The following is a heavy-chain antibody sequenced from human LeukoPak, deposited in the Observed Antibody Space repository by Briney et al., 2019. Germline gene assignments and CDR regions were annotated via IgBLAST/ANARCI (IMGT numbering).Heavy chain of an antibody. D-gene: IGHD2-2*01. CDR2: IYYSGST. CDR1: GGSISSSSYY. V-gene: IGHV4-39*01. CDR3: ARLVRYCSTNSCYPFDF. Sequence: KSSETLSLTCTVSGGSISSSSYYWGWIRQPPGKGLEWIGSIYYSGSTYYNPSLKSRVTISVDTSKNQFSLKLSSVTAADTAVYYCARLVRYCSTNSCYPFDFWGQGTLVTVSS. J-gene: IGHJ4*02.